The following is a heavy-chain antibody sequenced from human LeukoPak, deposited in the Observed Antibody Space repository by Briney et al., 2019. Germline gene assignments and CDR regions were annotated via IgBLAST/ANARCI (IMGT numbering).Heavy chain of an antibody. CDR1: GFTVSSNY. V-gene: IGHV3-53*01. CDR2: IYNSGNT. J-gene: IGHJ4*02. CDR3: AREPPGNYDDSGHYYAYSDC. D-gene: IGHD3-22*01. Sequence: GGSLRLSCAASGFTVSSNYMSWVRQAPGKGLEWVSVIYNSGNTYYADSVKGRFTISRDNARNSLYLQMNGLTDEDAAVYYCAREPPGNYDDSGHYYAYSDCWGQGALVTVSS.